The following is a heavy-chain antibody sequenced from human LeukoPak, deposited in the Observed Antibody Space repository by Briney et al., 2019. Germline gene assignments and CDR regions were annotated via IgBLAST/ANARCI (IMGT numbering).Heavy chain of an antibody. Sequence: GESLKISRKGSGYSFTTYWIAWVRQMPGRGLEWMGIISPDDSGIRYSPSFRGQVTISADKSTSTAYLQWSRLRASDTAIYYCARHEGSGSYYSYWGQGTLVTVSS. J-gene: IGHJ4*02. D-gene: IGHD1-26*01. CDR1: GYSFTTYW. CDR2: ISPDDSGI. V-gene: IGHV5-51*01. CDR3: ARHEGSGSYYSY.